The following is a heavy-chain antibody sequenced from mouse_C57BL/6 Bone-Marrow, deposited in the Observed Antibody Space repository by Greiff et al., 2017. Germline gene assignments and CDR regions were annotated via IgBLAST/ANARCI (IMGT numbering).Heavy chain of an antibody. CDR1: GYSFTDYN. CDR2: INPNYGTT. CDR3: ARGDYGSQRTWFAY. V-gene: IGHV1-39*01. Sequence: VQLKESGPELVKPGASVKISCKASGYSFTDYNMNWVKQSNGRSLEWIGVINPNYGTTSYNQKFKGKATLTVDQSSSTAYMQLNSLTSEDSAVYYCARGDYGSQRTWFAYWGQGTLVTVSA. D-gene: IGHD1-1*01. J-gene: IGHJ3*01.